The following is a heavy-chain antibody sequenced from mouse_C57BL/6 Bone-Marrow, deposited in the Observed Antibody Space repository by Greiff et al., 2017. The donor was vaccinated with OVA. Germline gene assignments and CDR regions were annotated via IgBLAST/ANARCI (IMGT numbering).Heavy chain of an antibody. J-gene: IGHJ4*01. Sequence: VQLQQSGPELVKPGASVKISCKASGYAFSSSWMNWVKQRPGKGLEWIGRIYPGDGDTNYNGKFKGKATLTADKSSSTAYMQLSSLTSEDSAVYFCAPVYSYPYYAGDYWGRGTSVTVSS. CDR2: IYPGDGDT. D-gene: IGHD2-12*01. CDR3: APVYSYPYYAGDY. V-gene: IGHV1-82*01. CDR1: GYAFSSSW.